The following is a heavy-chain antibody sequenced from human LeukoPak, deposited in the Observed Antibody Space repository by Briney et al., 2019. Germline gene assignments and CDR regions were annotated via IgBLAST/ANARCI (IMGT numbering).Heavy chain of an antibody. CDR3: AKDNPYDFWSGPGGAFDI. CDR2: ISGSGGST. D-gene: IGHD3-3*01. J-gene: IGHJ3*02. CDR1: GFTFSSYG. Sequence: GGSLRLSCAASGFTFSSYGMHWVRQAPGKGLEWVSAISGSGGSTYYADSVKGRFTISRDNSKNTLYLQMNSLRAEDTAVYYCAKDNPYDFWSGPGGAFDIWGQGTMVTVSS. V-gene: IGHV3-23*01.